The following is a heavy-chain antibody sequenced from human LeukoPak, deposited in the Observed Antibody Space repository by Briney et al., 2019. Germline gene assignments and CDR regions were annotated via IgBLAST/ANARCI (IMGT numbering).Heavy chain of an antibody. CDR1: GFTFSSYG. V-gene: IGHV3-30*18. CDR3: AKFPLEGSGWYEYWFDP. CDR2: ISYDGSNK. D-gene: IGHD6-19*01. Sequence: PGGSLRLSCAASGFTFSSYGMHWVRQAPGKGLEWVAVISYDGSNKYYADSVKGRFTISRDNSKNTLYLQMNSLRAEDTAVYYCAKFPLEGSGWYEYWFDPWGQGTLVTVSS. J-gene: IGHJ5*02.